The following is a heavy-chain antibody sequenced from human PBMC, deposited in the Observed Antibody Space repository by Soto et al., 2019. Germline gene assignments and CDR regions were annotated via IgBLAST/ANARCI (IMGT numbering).Heavy chain of an antibody. CDR3: ARGEDGYNFYYFDY. D-gene: IGHD5-12*01. J-gene: IGHJ4*02. CDR2: IYYSGST. V-gene: IGHV4-59*01. Sequence: QVQLQESGPGLVKPSETLFLTCTVSGGSISSYYWSWIRQPPGKGLEWIGYIYYSGSTNYNPSLKSRVTISVDTSKNQFSLKLSSVTAADTAVYYCARGEDGYNFYYFDYWGQGTLVTVSS. CDR1: GGSISSYY.